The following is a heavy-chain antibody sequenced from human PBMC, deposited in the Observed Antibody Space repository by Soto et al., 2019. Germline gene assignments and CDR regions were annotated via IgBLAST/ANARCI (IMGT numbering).Heavy chain of an antibody. V-gene: IGHV4-39*01. J-gene: IGHJ4*02. Sequence: SETLSLSCTVSGASLSSGGHYWGWIRQPPGKGLEWIGSIYYRGNTYYNPSLMSRVTISVDTSKNQFSLKLNSVTAADTAVYYCARHKDTSSRYLLPDCWGQGSLVTVSS. CDR3: ARHKDTSSRYLLPDC. CDR2: IYYRGNT. D-gene: IGHD6-13*01. CDR1: GASLSSGGHY.